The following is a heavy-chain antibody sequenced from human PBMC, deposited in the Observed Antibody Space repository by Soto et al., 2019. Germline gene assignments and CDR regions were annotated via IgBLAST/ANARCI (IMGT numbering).Heavy chain of an antibody. CDR3: TKERSDHRITAAAIDY. V-gene: IGHV3-23*01. CDR1: GFSFSIYA. Sequence: SLRLSCAASGFSFSIYAMSWVRQAPGKGLEWVSSISGSGDSAYYADSVKGRFTISRDNSKNTLYLQINSLRAEDTAVYYCTKERSDHRITAAAIDYWGQG. D-gene: IGHD2-2*02. CDR2: ISGSGDSA. J-gene: IGHJ4*02.